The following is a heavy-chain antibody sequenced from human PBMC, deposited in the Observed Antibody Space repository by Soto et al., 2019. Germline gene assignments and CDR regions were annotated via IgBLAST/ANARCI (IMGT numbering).Heavy chain of an antibody. CDR1: GGTFSSYA. CDR3: ARDPTPITIFGVVNLYYYGMDV. CDR2: IIPIFGTA. J-gene: IGHJ6*02. D-gene: IGHD3-3*01. Sequence: GASVKVSCKASGGTFSSYAISWVRQAPGQGLEWMGGIIPIFGTANYAQKFQGRVTITADESTSTAYMELSSLRSEDTAVYYCARDPTPITIFGVVNLYYYGMDVWGQGTTVTVSS. V-gene: IGHV1-69*13.